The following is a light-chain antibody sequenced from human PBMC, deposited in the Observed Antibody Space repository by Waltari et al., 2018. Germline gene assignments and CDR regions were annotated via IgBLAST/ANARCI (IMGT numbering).Light chain of an antibody. CDR3: LQYNSHPWT. V-gene: IGKV1-17*01. Sequence: DIQMTQSPSSLSASAGDTVTITCRASQGISTYLNWYQQKPGKAPKRLIYAASSLESGVPSRFSGSGSGTDFTLIIRSLQPEDFATYYCLQYNSHPWTFGQGTKVEIK. CDR1: QGISTY. J-gene: IGKJ1*01. CDR2: AAS.